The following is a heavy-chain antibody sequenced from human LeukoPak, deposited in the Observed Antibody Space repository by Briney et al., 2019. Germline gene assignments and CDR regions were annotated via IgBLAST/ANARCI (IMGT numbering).Heavy chain of an antibody. Sequence: PGGSLRLSCAASGFTFSSYAMHWVRQAPGKGLEYVSAISSNGVSTYYANSVKGRFTISRDNSKNTLYLQMGSLRAEDMAVYYCARDLYDILTGYYPEYYYYYGMDVWGQGTTVTVSS. CDR1: GFTFSSYA. J-gene: IGHJ6*02. V-gene: IGHV3-64*01. D-gene: IGHD3-9*01. CDR3: ARDLYDILTGYYPEYYYYYGMDV. CDR2: ISSNGVST.